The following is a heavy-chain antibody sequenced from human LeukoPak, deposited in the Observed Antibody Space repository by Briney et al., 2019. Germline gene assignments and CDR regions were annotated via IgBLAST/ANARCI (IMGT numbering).Heavy chain of an antibody. CDR2: ISSSSSTI. D-gene: IGHD2-21*01. V-gene: IGHV3-48*02. Sequence: GGSLRLSCAASGFTFSSYSMNWVRQAPGKGLEWVSYISSSSSTIYYADSVKGRFTISRDNAKNSLYLQMNSLRDEDTAVYYCARDLSYYYYYYYYMDVWGKGTTVTVSS. J-gene: IGHJ6*03. CDR1: GFTFSSYS. CDR3: ARDLSYYYYYYYYMDV.